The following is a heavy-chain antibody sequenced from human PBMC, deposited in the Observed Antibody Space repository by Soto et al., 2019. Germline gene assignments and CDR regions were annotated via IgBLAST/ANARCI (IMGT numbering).Heavy chain of an antibody. CDR3: ARLTRGVSDFDRLSEKFVY. V-gene: IGHV2-5*02. Sequence: QITVKESGLTLVKPTETLTLTCTFSGFSLSTNGMGVGWIRQPPGKALEWLALIYWDDDKRYSPSLRSRLTSINDTSQNRVDHTMTNMDPVDTATYYCARLTRGVSDFDRLSEKFVYWGQGTVVTVSS. CDR1: GFSLSTNGMG. CDR2: IYWDDDK. J-gene: IGHJ4*02. D-gene: IGHD3-3*01.